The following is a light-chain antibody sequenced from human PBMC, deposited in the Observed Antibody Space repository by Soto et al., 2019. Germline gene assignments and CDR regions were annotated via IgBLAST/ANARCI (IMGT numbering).Light chain of an antibody. CDR3: QQYDSSPEWT. J-gene: IGKJ1*01. CDR2: AAS. V-gene: IGKV3-20*01. CDR1: QSVSNNY. Sequence: EIVLTQSPGTLSLSPGERATLSCRASQSVSNNYLAWYQQRPGQAPRLLIYAASSRATGIPDRFSGSGSGTDFTLTISRLEPEDFAVYYCQQYDSSPEWTFGQGTKVDIK.